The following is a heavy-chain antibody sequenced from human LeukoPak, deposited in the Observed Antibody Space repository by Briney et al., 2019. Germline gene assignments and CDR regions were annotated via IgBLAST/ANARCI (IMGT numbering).Heavy chain of an antibody. CDR3: ARGARLYYDILTGYPYYFDY. J-gene: IGHJ4*02. V-gene: IGHV4-59*12. D-gene: IGHD3-9*01. CDR2: IYYSGST. CDR1: GGSISSYY. Sequence: SETLSLTCTVSGGSISSYYWSWIRQPPGKGLEWIGYIYYSGSTNYNPSLKSRVTISVDTSKSQFSLKLSSVTAADTAVYYCARGARLYYDILTGYPYYFDYWGQGTLVTVSS.